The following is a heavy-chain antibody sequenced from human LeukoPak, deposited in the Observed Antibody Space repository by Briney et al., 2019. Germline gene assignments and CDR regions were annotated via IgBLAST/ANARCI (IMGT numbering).Heavy chain of an antibody. V-gene: IGHV4-34*01. CDR3: ARGYSPGDYYYYGMDV. CDR1: GGSFSGYY. Sequence: PSETLSLTCAVYGGSFSGYYWSWIRQPPGKGLEWIGEINHSGSTNYNPSLKSRVTISVDTSKNQFSLKLSSVTAADTAVYYCARGYSPGDYYYYGMDVWGQGTTVTVSS. D-gene: IGHD5-18*01. CDR2: INHSGST. J-gene: IGHJ6*02.